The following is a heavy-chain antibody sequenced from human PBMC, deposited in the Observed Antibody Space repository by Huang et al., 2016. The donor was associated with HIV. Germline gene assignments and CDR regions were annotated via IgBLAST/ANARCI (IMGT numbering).Heavy chain of an antibody. CDR2: SKQDESEK. CDR3: ATKTAAMDI. J-gene: IGHJ6*02. V-gene: IGHV3-7*01. Sequence: GGSIRLSCVGSTFRFGAYWMSWVRQSPGKGLECVANSKQDESEKYYVDAVKGRFNISRDNAKKVLFLEMNNVRVEDTATYYCATKTAAMDIWGQGATVTIS. D-gene: IGHD1-7*01. CDR1: TFRFGAYW.